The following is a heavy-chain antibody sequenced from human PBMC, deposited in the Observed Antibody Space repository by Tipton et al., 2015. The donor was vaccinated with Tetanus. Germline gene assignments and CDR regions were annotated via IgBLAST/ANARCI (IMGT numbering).Heavy chain of an antibody. CDR2: IYYSGSA. D-gene: IGHD1-7*01. J-gene: IGHJ6*01. CDR3: ARDRITGPTGRYYAMDV. Sequence: TLSLTCTVSGDSVSTGNFYWSWIRQPPGKGLEWVAHIYYSGSATYNPSVASRATVSIDMSKNQFSLRLTSATAADTAVYYCARDRITGPTGRYYAMDVWGQGTTVTVSS. CDR1: GDSVSTGNFY. V-gene: IGHV4-61*01.